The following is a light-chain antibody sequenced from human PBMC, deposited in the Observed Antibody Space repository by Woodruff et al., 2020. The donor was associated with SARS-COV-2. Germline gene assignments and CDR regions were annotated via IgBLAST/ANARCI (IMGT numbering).Light chain of an antibody. V-gene: IGLV2-14*01. Sequence: PTLMIYEVSNRPSGVSGRFSGSKSGNTASLTISWLQTGDEADYYCSSYTSTSTYLFGPGTKVTVL. CDR3: SSYTSTSTYL. J-gene: IGLJ1*01. CDR2: EVS.